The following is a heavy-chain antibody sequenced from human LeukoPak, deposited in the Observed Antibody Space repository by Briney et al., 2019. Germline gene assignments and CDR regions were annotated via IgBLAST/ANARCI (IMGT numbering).Heavy chain of an antibody. J-gene: IGHJ5*02. CDR3: ARGQWQFDL. V-gene: IGHV3-48*04. Sequence: PGGSLRLSCAASGFTFSSYTMSWVRQAPGKGLEWVSYISTSSSTIYYADSVKGRFTISRDNAKNSLYLQMSSLRADDTAVYYCARGQWQFDLWGQGTLVTVSS. CDR1: GFTFSSYT. CDR2: ISTSSSTI. D-gene: IGHD6-19*01.